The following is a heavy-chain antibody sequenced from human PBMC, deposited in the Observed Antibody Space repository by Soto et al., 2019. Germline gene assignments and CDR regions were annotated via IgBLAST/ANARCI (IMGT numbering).Heavy chain of an antibody. J-gene: IGHJ4*02. CDR1: GGSISSSSYY. Sequence: SETLSLTCTVSGGSISSSSYYWGWIRQPPGKGLVWIGYIYYSGSTNYNPSLKSRVSISVDTSKNQFSLKLSSVTAADTAVYYCAKGSRDNSVAGDYWSQGTLDTVSS. D-gene: IGHD1-20*01. CDR3: AKGSRDNSVAGDY. CDR2: IYYSGST. V-gene: IGHV4-61*05.